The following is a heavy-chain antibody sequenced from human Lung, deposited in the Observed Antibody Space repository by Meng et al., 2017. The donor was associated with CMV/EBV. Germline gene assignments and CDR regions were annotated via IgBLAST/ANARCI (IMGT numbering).Heavy chain of an antibody. CDR3: ARGSSSYFDY. V-gene: IGHV1-8*03. CDR2: MNPNSGNT. Sequence: SVXVSCKASGYTFTSYDINWVRQATGQGLEWMGWMNPNSGNTGYAQKFQGRVTITRNTSISTAYMELSSLRSEDTAVYHCARGSSSYFDYWGQGTLVSVSS. D-gene: IGHD6-13*01. J-gene: IGHJ4*02. CDR1: GYTFTSYD.